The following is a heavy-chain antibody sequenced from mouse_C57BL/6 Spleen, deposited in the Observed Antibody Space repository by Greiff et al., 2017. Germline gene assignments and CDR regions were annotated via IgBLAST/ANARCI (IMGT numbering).Heavy chain of an antibody. D-gene: IGHD2-5*01. CDR3: ARTGPYYSNYVWYFDV. Sequence: QVTLKVSGPGILQPSQSLSLSCSSSGFSLSTSGMGVGRIRQPSGMGLEWLVHIWWDDDKYYNPVLKSWLTISKDTSKNQIFLKIANVDTADTTTYYYARTGPYYSNYVWYFDVWGTGTTVTVSS. CDR1: GFSLSTSGMG. J-gene: IGHJ1*03. V-gene: IGHV8-8*01. CDR2: IWWDDDK.